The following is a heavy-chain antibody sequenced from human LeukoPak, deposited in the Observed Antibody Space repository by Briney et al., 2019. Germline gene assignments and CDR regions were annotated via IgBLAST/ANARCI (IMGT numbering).Heavy chain of an antibody. Sequence: ASVKVSCKASGGTFSSYAISWVRQAPGQGLERMGGIIPIFGTANYAQKFQDRLTMTRDTSTSTVYMELSSLRSEDTAVYYCARGGMVRGVLFDYWGQGTLVTVSS. V-gene: IGHV1-69*05. CDR1: GGTFSSYA. D-gene: IGHD3-10*01. CDR2: IIPIFGTA. J-gene: IGHJ4*02. CDR3: ARGGMVRGVLFDY.